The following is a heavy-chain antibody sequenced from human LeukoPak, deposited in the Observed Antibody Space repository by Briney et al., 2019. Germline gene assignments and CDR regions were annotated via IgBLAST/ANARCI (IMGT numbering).Heavy chain of an antibody. CDR2: VSGSGGET. J-gene: IGHJ4*02. CDR1: GFTFANYA. V-gene: IGHV3-23*01. CDR3: AKDFATGYSSGWYVY. D-gene: IGHD6-19*01. Sequence: GGSLRLSCAASGFTFANYAMSWVRQAPGKGLEWVSSVSGSGGETHSTDSVKGRFTISRDNSKGTLYLQLNSLRAEDTAVYYCAKDFATGYSSGWYVYWGQGTLVTVSS.